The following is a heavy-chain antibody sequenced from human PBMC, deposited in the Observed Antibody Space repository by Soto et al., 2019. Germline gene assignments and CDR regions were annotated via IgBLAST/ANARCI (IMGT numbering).Heavy chain of an antibody. Sequence: QLQLQESGPGLVKPSETLSLTCTVSGGSISSSSYYWGWIRQPPGKGLEWIGSIYYSGSTYYNPSLKSRVTISADTSKNQFSLKLSSVTAADTAVYYCARRTAYCTNGVCYRAFDIWGQGTMVTVSS. CDR3: ARRTAYCTNGVCYRAFDI. CDR2: IYYSGST. D-gene: IGHD2-8*01. V-gene: IGHV4-39*01. CDR1: GGSISSSSYY. J-gene: IGHJ3*02.